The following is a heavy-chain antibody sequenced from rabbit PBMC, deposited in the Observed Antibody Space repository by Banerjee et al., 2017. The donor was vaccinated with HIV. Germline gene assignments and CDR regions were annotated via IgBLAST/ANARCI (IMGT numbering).Heavy chain of an antibody. J-gene: IGHJ2*01. D-gene: IGHD1-1*01. CDR1: GFSFSNKAV. CDR3: ARNYVNAFDP. V-gene: IGHV1S45*01. Sequence: QEQLLESGGGLVQPGGSLTLSCKASGFSFSNKAVMCWVRQAPGKGLEWIACIDAGDSGFTYFANWAKGRFTVSKTSSTTVTLHMTSLTAADTATYFCARNYVNAFDPWGPGTLVTVS. CDR2: IDAGDSGFT.